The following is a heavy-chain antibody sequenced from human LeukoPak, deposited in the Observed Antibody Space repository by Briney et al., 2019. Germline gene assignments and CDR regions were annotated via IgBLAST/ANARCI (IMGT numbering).Heavy chain of an antibody. CDR3: ARIPPGIAAADY. J-gene: IGHJ4*02. CDR2: IIPILGIA. Sequence: SVKVSCKASGGXFSSYAMSWVRQAPGQGLEWMGRIIPILGIANYAQKFQGRGTITADKSTSTAYMELSSLRSEDTAVYYCARIPPGIAAADYWGQGTLVTVSS. V-gene: IGHV1-69*04. CDR1: GGXFSSYA. D-gene: IGHD6-13*01.